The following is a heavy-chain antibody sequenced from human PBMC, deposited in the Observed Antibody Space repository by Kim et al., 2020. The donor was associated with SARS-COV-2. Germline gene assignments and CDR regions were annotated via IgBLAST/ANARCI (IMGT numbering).Heavy chain of an antibody. D-gene: IGHD2-2*01. Sequence: GGSLRLSCAASGFTVSSNYMSWVRQAPGKGLEWVSVIYSGGSTYYADSVKGRFTISRDNSKNTLYLQMNSLRAEDTAVYYCARDQKVPAAMPGGYYYYGMDVWGQGTMVTVSS. CDR3: ARDQKVPAAMPGGYYYYGMDV. CDR2: IYSGGST. V-gene: IGHV3-66*02. J-gene: IGHJ6*02. CDR1: GFTVSSNY.